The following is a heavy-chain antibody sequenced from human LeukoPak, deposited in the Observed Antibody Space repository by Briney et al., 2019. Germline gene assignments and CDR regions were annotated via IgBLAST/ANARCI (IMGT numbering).Heavy chain of an antibody. D-gene: IGHD3-22*01. CDR1: GFTFSSYA. Sequence: PGGSLRLSCAASGFTFSSYAMSWVRQAPGKGLEWVSAISGSGGSTYYADSVKGRFTISRDNSKNTLYLQMNSLRAEDTAVYYCAKSYYDSSGYYLNMYCFDYWGQGTLVTVSS. V-gene: IGHV3-23*01. CDR3: AKSYYDSSGYYLNMYCFDY. CDR2: ISGSGGST. J-gene: IGHJ4*02.